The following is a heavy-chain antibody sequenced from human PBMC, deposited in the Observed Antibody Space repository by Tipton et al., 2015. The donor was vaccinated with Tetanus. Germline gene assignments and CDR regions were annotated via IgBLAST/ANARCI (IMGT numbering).Heavy chain of an antibody. CDR2: ISHSGRT. D-gene: IGHD4-23*01. V-gene: IGHV4-39*02. J-gene: IGHJ2*01. CDR1: GGSMSSSDYY. Sequence: TLSLTCTVSGGSMSSSDYYWDWIRQPPGKGLEWIGSISHSGRTYYNPSLKSRVTMSVDTSKKHFSLRLRSVTAADTAVYYCATMTPVDWYFDLWGRGTLVTVSS. CDR3: ATMTPVDWYFDL.